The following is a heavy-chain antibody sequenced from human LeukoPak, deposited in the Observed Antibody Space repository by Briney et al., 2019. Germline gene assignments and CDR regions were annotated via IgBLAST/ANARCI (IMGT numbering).Heavy chain of an antibody. CDR3: ARVHDSSGYSDY. CDR1: GGSISSGDYY. Sequence: KASETLSLTCTVSGGSISSGDYYWSWIRQPPGQGLEWIGYIYYSGSTYYNPSLKSRVTISVDTSKNQFSLKLSSVTAADTAVYYCARVHDSSGYSDYWGQGTLVTVSS. D-gene: IGHD3-22*01. J-gene: IGHJ4*02. V-gene: IGHV4-30-4*01. CDR2: IYYSGST.